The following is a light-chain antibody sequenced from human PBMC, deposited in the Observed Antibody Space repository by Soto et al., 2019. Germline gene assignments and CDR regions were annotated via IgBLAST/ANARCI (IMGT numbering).Light chain of an antibody. J-gene: IGKJ5*01. CDR2: DAS. CDR1: QSVSSY. V-gene: IGKV3-11*01. CDR3: QQRSNLIT. Sequence: EIVLTQSPATLSLSPGERATLSCRASQSVSSYLAWYQQKPGQAPRLLIYDASNRATGVPARFSGSGSGTDFTLTISSPEPEDFAVYYCQQRSNLITFGQGTRREIK.